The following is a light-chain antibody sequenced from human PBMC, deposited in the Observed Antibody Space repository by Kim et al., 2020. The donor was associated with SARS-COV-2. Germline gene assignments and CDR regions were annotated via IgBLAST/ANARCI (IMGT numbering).Light chain of an antibody. CDR3: GSWDNSLFGV. J-gene: IGLJ1*01. CDR2: DDF. Sequence: PGQTVTIVYSGGSSNIAINHVSWYQQLPGAAPKLLIYDDFRRSSGTPDRFSGSKSGTSATLAITGLHTGDEADYYCGSWDNSLFGVFGSGTKVTVL. CDR1: SSNIAINH. V-gene: IGLV1-51*01.